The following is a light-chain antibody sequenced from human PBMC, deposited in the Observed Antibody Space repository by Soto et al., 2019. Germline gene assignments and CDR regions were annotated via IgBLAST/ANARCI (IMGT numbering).Light chain of an antibody. CDR3: QQRRSWSPTIS. CDR1: QSVSTY. V-gene: IGKV3-11*01. J-gene: IGKJ5*01. CDR2: DAS. Sequence: TLSVQGEDRDTGACRASQSVSTYLAWYQQRPGQAPRLLIYDASYRATDIPPRFSGSGSGTDFTLTISSLYPQDFAVYYCQQRRSWSPTISFGQGTRLEIK.